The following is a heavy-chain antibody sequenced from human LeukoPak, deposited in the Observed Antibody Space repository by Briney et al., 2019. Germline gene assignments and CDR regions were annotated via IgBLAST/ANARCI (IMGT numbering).Heavy chain of an antibody. CDR3: AKFALRYCSGGSCHPFDY. D-gene: IGHD2-15*01. CDR2: IKEDESEK. Sequence: GGSLRLSCAASGFNFNNYWMSWVRQAPGKGLEWVANIKEDESEKDYVDSVKGRFTISRDNAKNSLYLQMNSLRAEDTAVYYCAKFALRYCSGGSCHPFDYWGQGTLVTVSS. J-gene: IGHJ4*02. CDR1: GFNFNNYW. V-gene: IGHV3-7*03.